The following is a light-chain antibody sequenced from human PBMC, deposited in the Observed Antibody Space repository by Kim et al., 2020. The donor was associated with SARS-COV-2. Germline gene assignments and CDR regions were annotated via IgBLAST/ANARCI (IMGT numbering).Light chain of an antibody. V-gene: IGKV1-16*01. Sequence: DIQMTQSPSSLSASVGARVTITCRASQVIHTYLAWFQQKPGQAPKSLIYAASNLHSGVPSRFSGSGSGTDFTLTISGLQPEDFAIYYCQQYNRYPYTFGRGTKLEI. CDR1: QVIHTY. J-gene: IGKJ2*01. CDR2: AAS. CDR3: QQYNRYPYT.